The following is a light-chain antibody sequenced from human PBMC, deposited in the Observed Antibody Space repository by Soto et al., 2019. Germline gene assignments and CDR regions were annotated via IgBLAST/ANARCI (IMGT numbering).Light chain of an antibody. Sequence: EIVLTQSPGTLSLSPGERATLSCSASQSVSSSYLAWYQQKPGQAPRLLIYGASSRATGIPDRFSGSGSGTDFTLTISSLEPEDFAVYYCQQYGSSPWTFGQGTKVELK. CDR3: QQYGSSPWT. CDR1: QSVSSSY. J-gene: IGKJ1*01. CDR2: GAS. V-gene: IGKV3-20*01.